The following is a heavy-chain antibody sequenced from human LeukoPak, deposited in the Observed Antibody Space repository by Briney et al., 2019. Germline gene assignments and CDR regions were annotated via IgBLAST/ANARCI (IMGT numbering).Heavy chain of an antibody. CDR1: GFTFSSYG. V-gene: IGHV3-30*02. J-gene: IGHJ4*02. CDR3: AKEGREDIVVVPADYFDY. Sequence: PGGSLRLSCAASGFTFSSYGMHWVRQAPGKGLEWVAFIRYDGSNKYYADSVKGRFTISRDNSKNTLYLQMNSLRAEDTAVYYCAKEGREDIVVVPADYFDYWGQGTLVTVSS. CDR2: IRYDGSNK. D-gene: IGHD2-2*01.